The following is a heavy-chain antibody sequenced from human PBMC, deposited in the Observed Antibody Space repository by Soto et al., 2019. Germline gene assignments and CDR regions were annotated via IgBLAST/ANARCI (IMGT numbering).Heavy chain of an antibody. CDR3: AKVPYDFWSGYCFDY. J-gene: IGHJ4*02. Sequence: PGGFLRLSXAASGFTFDDYAMHWVRQAPGKGLEWVSGISWNSGSIGYADSVKGRFTISRDNAKNSLYLQMNSLRAEDTALYYCAKVPYDFWSGYCFDYWGQGTLVTVSS. CDR1: GFTFDDYA. D-gene: IGHD3-3*01. V-gene: IGHV3-9*01. CDR2: ISWNSGSI.